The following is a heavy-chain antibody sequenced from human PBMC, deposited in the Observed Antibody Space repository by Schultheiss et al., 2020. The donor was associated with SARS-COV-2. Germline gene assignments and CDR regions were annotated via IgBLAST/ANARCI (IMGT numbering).Heavy chain of an antibody. D-gene: IGHD6-13*01. V-gene: IGHV4-31*03. CDR2: IYYSGST. Sequence: SETLSLTCNVSGGSISRSGYYWGWIRQSPGKGLEWIGYIYYSGSTYYNPSLKSRVTISVDTSKNQFSLKLSSVTAADTAVYYCARVKQQLYVWFDPWGQGTLVTVSS. CDR1: GGSISRSGYY. CDR3: ARVKQQLYVWFDP. J-gene: IGHJ5*02.